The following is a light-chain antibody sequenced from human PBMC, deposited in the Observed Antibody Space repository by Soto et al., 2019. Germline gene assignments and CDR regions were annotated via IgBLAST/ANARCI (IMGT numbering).Light chain of an antibody. CDR1: SSNIGNNY. CDR3: GTWDSSLSAYV. CDR2: DNN. J-gene: IGLJ1*01. Sequence: QSALTQPTSVSAAPGQKVTISCSGSSSNIGNNYVSWYQQLSGTAPKLLIYDNNKRPSGIPDRFSGSKSGTSATLGITGLQTGDEADYYCGTWDSSLSAYVFGTGTKVTVL. V-gene: IGLV1-51*01.